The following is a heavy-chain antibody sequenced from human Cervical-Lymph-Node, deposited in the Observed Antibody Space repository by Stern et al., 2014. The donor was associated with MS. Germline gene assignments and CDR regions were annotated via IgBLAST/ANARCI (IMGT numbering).Heavy chain of an antibody. CDR3: ARIVVVPAGYFDS. Sequence: SGPALVKPTQTLTLTCSFSGFSLNTPGMSVSWLRQPPGPGKALEWLARIDWDDDTYYTTSLRTRLAISKYTSGSQVVLTMTNMDPVDTGTYYCARIVVVPAGYFDSWGQGVRVTVSS. V-gene: IGHV2-70*11. D-gene: IGHD3-10*01. CDR1: GFSLNTPGMS. CDR2: IDWDDDT. J-gene: IGHJ4*02.